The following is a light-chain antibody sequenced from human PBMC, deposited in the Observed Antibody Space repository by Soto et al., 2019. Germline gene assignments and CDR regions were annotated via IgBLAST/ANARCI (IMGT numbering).Light chain of an antibody. Sequence: EIVLTQSPGPPALFSGEMATLSRRASQSVSSSYLAWYQQKPGQAPRLLIYGASSRATGIPDRFSGSGSGTDFTLTISRLEPEDFAVYYCQQYGSSFTFGPGTKVDIK. V-gene: IGKV3-20*01. J-gene: IGKJ3*01. CDR1: QSVSSSY. CDR2: GAS. CDR3: QQYGSSFT.